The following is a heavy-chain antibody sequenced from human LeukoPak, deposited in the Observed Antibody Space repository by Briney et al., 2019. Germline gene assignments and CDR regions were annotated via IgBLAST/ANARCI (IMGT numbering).Heavy chain of an antibody. CDR2: INPSGGST. CDR3: ARDYYDSSGYSYYYYYMDV. D-gene: IGHD3-22*01. V-gene: IGHV1-46*01. CDR1: GYTFTGYY. J-gene: IGHJ6*03. Sequence: ASVKVSCKASGYTFTGYYMHWVRQAPGQGLEWMGIINPSGGSTSYAQKFQGRVTMTRDTSTSTVYMELSSLRSEDTAVYYCARDYYDSSGYSYYYYYMDVWGKGTTVTISS.